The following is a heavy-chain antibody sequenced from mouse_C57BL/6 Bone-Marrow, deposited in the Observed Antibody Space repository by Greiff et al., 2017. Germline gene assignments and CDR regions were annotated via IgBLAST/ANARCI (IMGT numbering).Heavy chain of an antibody. D-gene: IGHD2-1*01. J-gene: IGHJ1*03. CDR1: GFTFTDYY. Sequence: EVMLVESGGGLVQPGGSLSLSCAASGFTFTDYYMSWVRQPPGKALEWLGFIRNKANGYTTEYSASVKGRFTISRDNSQSFLYLQMNAPRAEYMSTYYCARYPLYDNYGTLNDVWGTGTTVTVSS. CDR3: ARYPLYDNYGTLNDV. V-gene: IGHV7-3*01. CDR2: IRNKANGYTT.